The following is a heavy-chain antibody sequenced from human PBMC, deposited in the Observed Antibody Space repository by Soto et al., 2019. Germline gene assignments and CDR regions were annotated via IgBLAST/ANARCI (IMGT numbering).Heavy chain of an antibody. Sequence: SETLSLTCTVSGGSFSSGAYHWSWVRQHPGQGLEWIASISYRGITYSNPSLKSRLSMSVDTSKNQFSLNLTSVTAADTAVYHCARMSATGTRWFDPWGQGTLVTVST. J-gene: IGHJ5*02. V-gene: IGHV4-31*03. CDR3: ARMSATGTRWFDP. CDR1: GGSFSSGAYH. CDR2: ISYRGIT. D-gene: IGHD6-13*01.